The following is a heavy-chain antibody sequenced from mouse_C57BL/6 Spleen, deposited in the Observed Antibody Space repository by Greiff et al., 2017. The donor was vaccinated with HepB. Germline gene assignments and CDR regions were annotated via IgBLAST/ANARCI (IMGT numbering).Heavy chain of an antibody. V-gene: IGHV1-82*01. CDR2: IYPGDGDT. CDR3: ARGEGYGYDGGAMDY. Sequence: QVQLKQSGPELVKPGASVKISCKASGYAFSSSWMNWVKQRPGKGLEWIGRIYPGDGDTNYNGKFKGKATLTADKSSSTAYMQLSSLTSEDSAVYFCARGEGYGYDGGAMDYWGQGTSVTVSS. J-gene: IGHJ4*01. CDR1: GYAFSSSW. D-gene: IGHD2-2*01.